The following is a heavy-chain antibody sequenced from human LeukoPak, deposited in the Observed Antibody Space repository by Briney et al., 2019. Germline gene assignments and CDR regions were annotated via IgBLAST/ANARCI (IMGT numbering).Heavy chain of an antibody. CDR1: RFTFSSYS. CDR2: ITSSNNYI. J-gene: IGHJ6*03. Sequence: PGGSLRLSCAASRFTFSSYSMNWVRQAPGKGLEWVSSITSSNNYIYYGDSVKGRFTISRDDAKNSLFLQMNSLRAEDTATYYCARGEFGDYYYFYMDVWGKGTTVTVSS. CDR3: ARGEFGDYYYFYMDV. D-gene: IGHD2/OR15-2a*01. V-gene: IGHV3-21*01.